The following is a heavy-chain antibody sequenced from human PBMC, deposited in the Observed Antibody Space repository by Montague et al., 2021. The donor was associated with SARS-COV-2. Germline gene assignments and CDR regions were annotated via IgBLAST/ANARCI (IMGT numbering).Heavy chain of an antibody. CDR1: GDSVSSHIAT. V-gene: IGHV6-1*01. Sequence: CAISGDSVSSHIATWNWIRLSPSKGLEWLGRTYYRSKWYVDYAGSVRSRITINPDTSKNQFSLQMSSVTPDDTAVYYCARSKLLRSGYSSGWYGPGWFDPWGQGNPVTVSS. CDR2: TYYRSKWYV. J-gene: IGHJ5*02. D-gene: IGHD6-19*01. CDR3: ARSKLLRSGYSSGWYGPGWFDP.